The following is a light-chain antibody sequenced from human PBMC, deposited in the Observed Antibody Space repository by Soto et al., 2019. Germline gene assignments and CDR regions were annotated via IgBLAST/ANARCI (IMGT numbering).Light chain of an antibody. V-gene: IGLV2-14*03. CDR2: DVS. CDR1: SSDVVGYNY. Sequence: QSALTQPASVSGSPGQSISISCTGTSSDVVGYNYVSLYQQHPGKDPKLMIYDVSNRPSGVSNRFSGSKSVNTASLTISGVQAEDDADDYCSSKRSDTKVVFGTGIKLTVL. CDR3: SSKRSDTKVV. J-gene: IGLJ1*01.